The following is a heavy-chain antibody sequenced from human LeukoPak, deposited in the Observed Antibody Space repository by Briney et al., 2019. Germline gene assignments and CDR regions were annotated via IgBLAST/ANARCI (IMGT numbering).Heavy chain of an antibody. CDR3: ANFQLV. V-gene: IGHV3-7*03. CDR2: IKQDGSEK. D-gene: IGHD6-13*01. CDR1: GFTFSSYW. Sequence: PGGSLRLSCVASGFTFSSYWMHWVRQAPGKGLEWVANIKQDGSEKYYVDSVKGRFTISRDNAKNSLYLQMNSLRAEDTAVYYCANFQLVWGQGTLVTVSS. J-gene: IGHJ4*02.